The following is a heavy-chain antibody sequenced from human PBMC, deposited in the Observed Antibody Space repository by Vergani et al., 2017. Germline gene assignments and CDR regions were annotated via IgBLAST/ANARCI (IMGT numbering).Heavy chain of an antibody. CDR3: ARALYSNYYYYYYMDV. CDR1: GGSISSYY. V-gene: IGHV4-59*12. D-gene: IGHD4-11*01. CDR2: IYYSGST. Sequence: QVQLQESGPGLVKPSETLSLTCTVSGGSISSYYWSWIRQPPGKGLEWIGSIYYSGSTYYNPSLKSRVTISVDTSKNQFSLKLSSVTAADTAVYYCARALYSNYYYYYYMDVWGKGTTVTVSS. J-gene: IGHJ6*03.